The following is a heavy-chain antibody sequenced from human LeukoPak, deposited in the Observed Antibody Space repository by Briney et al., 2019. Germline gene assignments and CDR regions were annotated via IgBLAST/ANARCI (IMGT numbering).Heavy chain of an antibody. J-gene: IGHJ4*02. V-gene: IGHV3-48*03. CDR1: GFTFSSNE. CDR3: ARDVAPIDY. CDR2: ISSSGSTI. Sequence: GGSLRLSCAASGFTFSSNEMNWVRQAPGKELEWVSYISSSGSTIYYADSVKGRFTISRDNAKNSLYLQMNSLRAEDTAVYYCARDVAPIDYWGQGALVTVSS.